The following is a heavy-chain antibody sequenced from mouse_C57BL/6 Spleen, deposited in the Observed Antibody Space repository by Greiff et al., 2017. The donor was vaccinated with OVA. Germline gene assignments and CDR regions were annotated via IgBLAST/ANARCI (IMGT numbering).Heavy chain of an antibody. D-gene: IGHD2-5*01. CDR1: GISITTGNYR. CDR3: ARDPYYSNYEGWYFDV. V-gene: IGHV3-5*01. J-gene: IGHJ1*03. CDR2: IYYSGTI. Sequence: EVQGVESGPGLVKPSQTVFLTCTVTGISITTGNYRWSWIRQFPGNKLEWIGYIYYSGTITYNPSLTSRTTITSDTPKNQFFLEMNSLTAEDTATYYCARDPYYSNYEGWYFDVWGTGTTVTVSS.